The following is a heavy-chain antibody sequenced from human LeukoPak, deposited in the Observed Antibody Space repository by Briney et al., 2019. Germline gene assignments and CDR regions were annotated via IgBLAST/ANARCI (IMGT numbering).Heavy chain of an antibody. D-gene: IGHD2-21*02. CDR2: IYYSGST. J-gene: IGHJ4*02. CDR1: GGSISSGDKY. CDR3: ARVTRWAGLDF. V-gene: IGHV4-30-4*01. Sequence: SETLSLTCNVSGGSISSGDKYWSWIRQPPGKGLEWIGYIYYSGSTYYNPSLKSRLTISVDPSESQFSLLLTSVTAADTAVYFCARVTRWAGLDFWGQGTLVTVSS.